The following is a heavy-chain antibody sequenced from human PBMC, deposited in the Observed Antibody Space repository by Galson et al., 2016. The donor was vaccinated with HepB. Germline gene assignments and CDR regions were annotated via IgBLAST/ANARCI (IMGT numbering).Heavy chain of an antibody. V-gene: IGHV3-33*01. Sequence: SLRLSCAASGFTFNNYGMHWVRQAPGKGLEWVALIWYDGRNKYYADSVKGRFTISRDNSKNTLYLQVNSLRAEDTAVYYCVRDRAARDTVYYYGMDVWGQGATVTVSS. CDR1: GFTFNNYG. D-gene: IGHD6-25*01. J-gene: IGHJ6*02. CDR2: IWYDGRNK. CDR3: VRDRAARDTVYYYGMDV.